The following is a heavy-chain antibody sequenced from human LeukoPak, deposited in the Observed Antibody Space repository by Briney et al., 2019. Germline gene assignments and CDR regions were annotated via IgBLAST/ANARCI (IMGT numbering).Heavy chain of an antibody. CDR1: GFTLTHY. J-gene: IGHJ6*03. V-gene: IGHV1-2*02. D-gene: IGHD2-2*01. Sequence: ASVKASCKASGFTLTHYIHWVRQDPRQGLQWMGWIKPNSGDTDYAQKFQGRVTMTRDTSISTVYMELSSLRSDDTAVYYCARADSVPAGDYHYWYMDVWGKGTTVTVSS. CDR3: ARADSVPAGDYHYWYMDV. CDR2: IKPNSGDT.